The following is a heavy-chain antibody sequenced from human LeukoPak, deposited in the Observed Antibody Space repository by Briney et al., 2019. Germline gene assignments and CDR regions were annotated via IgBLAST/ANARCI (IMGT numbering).Heavy chain of an antibody. J-gene: IGHJ4*02. CDR1: GGSISSSSYY. CDR3: AKESSTWGGYFDY. Sequence: SETLSLTCTVSGGSISSSSYYWGWIRQPPGKGLEWIGSIYYSGSTYYNPSLKSRVTISVDTSKNQFSLKLSSVTAADTAVYYCAKESSTWGGYFDYWGQGTLVTVSS. D-gene: IGHD6-13*01. CDR2: IYYSGST. V-gene: IGHV4-39*02.